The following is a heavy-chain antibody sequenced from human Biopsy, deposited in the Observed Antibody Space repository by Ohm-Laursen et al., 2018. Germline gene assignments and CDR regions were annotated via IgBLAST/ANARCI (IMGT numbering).Heavy chain of an antibody. J-gene: IGHJ6*02. CDR2: IYYSGST. Sequence: GTLSLTCTVSGGFISSDYWSWIRQTPGKGLEWIGYIYYSGSTNYNPSLKSRVTISVGTSKNQFSLRLNSVTAADTAVYYCARATNSTGWPYYYFYGMDVWGQGTTVTVSS. V-gene: IGHV4-59*01. CDR1: GGFISSDY. D-gene: IGHD2/OR15-2a*01. CDR3: ARATNSTGWPYYYFYGMDV.